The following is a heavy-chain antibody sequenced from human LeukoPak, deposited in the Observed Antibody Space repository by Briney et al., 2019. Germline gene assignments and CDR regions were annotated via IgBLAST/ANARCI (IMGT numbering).Heavy chain of an antibody. CDR3: ASLARDY. Sequence: GGSLRLSCAASGFTFSSYAMSWVRQAPGKGLEWVSAISGSGGSTYYADSVKGRFTISRDNSKNMLSLRMNSLRVEDTAVYFCASLARDYWGQGTLVSVSS. J-gene: IGHJ4*02. CDR1: GFTFSSYA. V-gene: IGHV3-23*01. D-gene: IGHD3-3*02. CDR2: ISGSGGST.